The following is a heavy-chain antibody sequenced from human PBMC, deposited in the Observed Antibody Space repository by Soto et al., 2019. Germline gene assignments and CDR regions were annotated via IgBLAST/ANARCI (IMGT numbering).Heavy chain of an antibody. CDR1: LLTFRLDT. D-gene: IGHD1-26*01. Sequence: GGALRLSCAPPLLTFRLDTMSLVRRPQVEGLGWVISISSSSSYIYYEDSMKARLTTARDNAKNSLYLQLNSLRAEDTAVYYCARDLTAAPWEVELPGSSSDLWGQGTMVTVSS. V-gene: IGHV3-21*01. CDR3: ARDLTAAPWEVELPGSSSDL. J-gene: IGHJ3*01. CDR2: ISSSSSYI.